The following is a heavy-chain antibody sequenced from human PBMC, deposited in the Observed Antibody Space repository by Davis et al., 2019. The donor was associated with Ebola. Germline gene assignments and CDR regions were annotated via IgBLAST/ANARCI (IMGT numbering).Heavy chain of an antibody. CDR2: IKQDGSEK. CDR1: GFTFSSYW. V-gene: IGHV3-7*01. Sequence: GESLKISCAASGFTFSSYWMSWVRQAPGKGLEWVANIKQDGSEKYYVDSVKGRFTISRDNAKNSLYLQMNSLRAEDTAVYYCARDLSRPLQDWYFDLWGRGTLVTVSS. CDR3: ARDLSRPLQDWYFDL. J-gene: IGHJ2*01. D-gene: IGHD2-15*01.